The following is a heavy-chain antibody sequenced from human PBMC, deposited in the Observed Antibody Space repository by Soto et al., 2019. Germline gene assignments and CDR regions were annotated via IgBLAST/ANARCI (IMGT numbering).Heavy chain of an antibody. D-gene: IGHD6-6*01. CDR2: ISSSGSTI. V-gene: IGHV3-48*03. CDR3: ARERQLEDY. Sequence: GGSLRLSCAASGFTFSSYEMNWVRQAPGKGLEWVTYISSSGSTIYYADSVKGRFTISRDNAKYSLYLQMNSLRAEDTAVYYCARERQLEDYWGQGTLVTVSS. CDR1: GFTFSSYE. J-gene: IGHJ4*02.